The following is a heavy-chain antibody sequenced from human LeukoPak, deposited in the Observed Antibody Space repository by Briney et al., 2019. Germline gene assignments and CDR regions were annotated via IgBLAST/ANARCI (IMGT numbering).Heavy chain of an antibody. CDR2: MYPGDSDT. D-gene: IGHD3-3*01. CDR1: GYSFTSYW. CDR3: ARRGVLDGLDV. Sequence: GESLKISCKGSGYSFTSYWIGWVRQMPGKGLEWMGIMYPGDSDTRYSPSFQGQVTFSVDKSIATAYLEWSSLKASDTALYYCARRGVLDGLDVWGQGTTVTVSS. J-gene: IGHJ6*02. V-gene: IGHV5-51*01.